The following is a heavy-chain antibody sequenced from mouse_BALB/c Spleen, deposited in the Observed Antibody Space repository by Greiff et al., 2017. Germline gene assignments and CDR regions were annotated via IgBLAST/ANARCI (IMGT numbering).Heavy chain of an antibody. CDR2: ISSGGGST. J-gene: IGHJ3*01. V-gene: IGHV5-12-1*01. D-gene: IGHD2-1*01. CDR3: ASPYGNYDSWFAY. CDR1: GFAFSSYD. Sequence: EVKLMESGGGLVKPGGSLKLSCAASGFAFSSYDMSWVRQTPEKRLEWVAYISSGGGSTYYPDTVKGRFTISRDNAKNTLYLQMSSLKSEDTAMYYCASPYGNYDSWFAYWGQGTLVTVSA.